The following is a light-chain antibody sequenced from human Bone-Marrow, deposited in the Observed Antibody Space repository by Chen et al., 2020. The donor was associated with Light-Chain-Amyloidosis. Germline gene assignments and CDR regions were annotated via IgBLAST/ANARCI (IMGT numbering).Light chain of an antibody. Sequence: SYELTQPPSVSVSPGQTARLTCSGDDLPKKYAYWYQQKPGQAPVLVINRDTERPSGISERFSGSSSGTTATLTISGVQAEDEADYHCQSADSSGTYEVIFGGGTKLTVL. CDR1: DLPKKY. CDR3: QSADSSGTYEVI. CDR2: RDT. V-gene: IGLV3-25*03. J-gene: IGLJ2*01.